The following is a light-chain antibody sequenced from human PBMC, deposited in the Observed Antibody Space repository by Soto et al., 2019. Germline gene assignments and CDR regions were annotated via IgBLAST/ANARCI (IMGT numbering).Light chain of an antibody. CDR1: QSVLYSSNNKNY. J-gene: IGKJ1*01. V-gene: IGKV4-1*01. CDR2: WAS. CDR3: QQSYSTPLT. Sequence: DIVMTQSPDSLAESLGERATINCKSSQSVLYSSNNKNYLAWYQQKPGQPPKLLIYWASTRESGVPDRFSGSGSGTDFTLTISSLQDEDVAVYYCQQSYSTPLTFGQGTKVEIK.